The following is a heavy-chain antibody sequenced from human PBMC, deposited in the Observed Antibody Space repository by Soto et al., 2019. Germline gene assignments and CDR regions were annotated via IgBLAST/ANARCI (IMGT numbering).Heavy chain of an antibody. CDR2: IYPGDSDT. CDR3: ARAGDYGDTYFDY. CDR1: GYSFTNYW. V-gene: IGHV5-51*01. J-gene: IGHJ4*02. Sequence: GESLKISCKGSGYSFTNYWIGWVRQMPGKGLEWMGIIYPGDSDTRYSPSFQGQVTISADKSISTAFLQWNSLKASDTAMYYCARAGDYGDTYFDYWGQGTLVTVSS. D-gene: IGHD4-17*01.